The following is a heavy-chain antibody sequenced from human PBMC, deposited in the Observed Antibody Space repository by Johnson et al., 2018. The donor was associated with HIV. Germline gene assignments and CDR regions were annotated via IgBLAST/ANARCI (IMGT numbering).Heavy chain of an antibody. CDR2: IYSGGST. D-gene: IGHD5-12*01. CDR1: GFTVSSNY. V-gene: IGHV3-53*01. Sequence: MLLVESGGGLIQPGGSLRLSCAASGFTVSSNYMSWVRQAPGKGLEWVSVIYSGGSTYYADSVKGRFTISRDNSKNTLYLQMNSLRAEDTAVYYCAINSGHDSHGAFDIWGQGTMVTVSS. J-gene: IGHJ3*02. CDR3: AINSGHDSHGAFDI.